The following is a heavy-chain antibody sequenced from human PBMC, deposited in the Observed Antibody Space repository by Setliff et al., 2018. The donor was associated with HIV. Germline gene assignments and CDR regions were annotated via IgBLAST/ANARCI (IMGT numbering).Heavy chain of an antibody. CDR3: ARDGGYSGHQWFGDAFDI. J-gene: IGHJ3*02. CDR1: GDIFNRYG. Sequence: SVKVSCKASGDIFNRYGISWVRQAPGQGLEWMGGIIPIYGTANSAQKFQGRVTITADESTSTAYMELSTLRSEDTAVYFCARDGGYSGHQWFGDAFDIWGQGTMVTVSS. CDR2: IIPIYGTA. D-gene: IGHD5-12*01. V-gene: IGHV1-69*13.